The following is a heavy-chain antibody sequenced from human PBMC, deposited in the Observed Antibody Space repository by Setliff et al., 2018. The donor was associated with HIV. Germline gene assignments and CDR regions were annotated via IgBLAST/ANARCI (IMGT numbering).Heavy chain of an antibody. Sequence: SETLSLTCAVSGGSFNRNDWWSWVRQFPGKGLEWIGSIYYSGSTYYNPSLKSRVTISVDTSKNQFSLKLSSVTAADTAVYYCASRPWGAAAGSRYGMDVWGLGTTVTVSS. CDR3: ASRPWGAAAGSRYGMDV. CDR2: IYYSGST. J-gene: IGHJ6*02. V-gene: IGHV4-39*01. CDR1: GGSFNRNDW. D-gene: IGHD6-13*01.